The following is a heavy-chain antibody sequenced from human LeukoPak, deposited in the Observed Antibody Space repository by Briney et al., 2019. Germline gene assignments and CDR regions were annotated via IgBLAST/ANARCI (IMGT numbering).Heavy chain of an antibody. J-gene: IGHJ4*02. D-gene: IGHD4-17*01. CDR1: GGSISSGSYY. V-gene: IGHV4-61*02. CDR2: IYTSGST. CDR3: AGGQWLTTVIIDY. Sequence: TASETLSLTCTVPGGSISSGSYYWSWIRQPAGKGLEWIGRIYTSGSTNYNPSLKSRVTISVDTSKNQFSLKLSSVTAADTAVYYCAGGQWLTTVIIDYWGQGTLVTVSS.